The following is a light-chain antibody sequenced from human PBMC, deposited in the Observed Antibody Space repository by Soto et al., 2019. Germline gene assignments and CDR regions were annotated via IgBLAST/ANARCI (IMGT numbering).Light chain of an antibody. Sequence: QSALTQPASVSGSPGQSITISCTGTSSDVGGYNYVSWYQQYPGKAPKLMIFDVSYRPSGVSNRFSGSKSGNTASLTISGLPAEDEAAYYCSSYTSSSSNVFGTGTKLTVL. J-gene: IGLJ1*01. CDR2: DVS. CDR3: SSYTSSSSNV. CDR1: SSDVGGYNY. V-gene: IGLV2-14*01.